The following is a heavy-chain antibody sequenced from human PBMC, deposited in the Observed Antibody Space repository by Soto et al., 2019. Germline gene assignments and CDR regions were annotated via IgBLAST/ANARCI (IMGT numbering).Heavy chain of an antibody. V-gene: IGHV4-59*01. Sequence: PSATLSLTCTVSGGSISYYYWSWIRQPPGEGLGWIGYMYYSGGSNYNPSLNSRVTISVDTSKNQFSLKLTSVTAADTAVYHCARGGYCNGSACRGAFYYFQYGMDVWGQGTTVTVSS. J-gene: IGHJ6*02. CDR2: MYYSGGS. CDR3: ARGGYCNGSACRGAFYYFQYGMDV. CDR1: GGSISYYY. D-gene: IGHD2-15*01.